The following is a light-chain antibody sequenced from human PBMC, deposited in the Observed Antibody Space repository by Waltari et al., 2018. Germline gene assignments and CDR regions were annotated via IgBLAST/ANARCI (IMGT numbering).Light chain of an antibody. V-gene: IGLV2-23*02. J-gene: IGLJ2*01. CDR2: EVS. CDR1: SNDVVSYNL. CDR3: CSYAGSPTYMV. Sequence: QSALTQPASVSGSPGQSLTISCTGTSNDVVSYNLVSWYQQHPGKTPKLMIYEVSKRPSGISNRFSGSQSGNTASLTISRLQAEDEADYYCCSYAGSPTYMVFGGGTKLTVL.